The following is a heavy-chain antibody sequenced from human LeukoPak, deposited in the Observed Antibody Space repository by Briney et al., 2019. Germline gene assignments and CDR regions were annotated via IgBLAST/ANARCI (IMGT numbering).Heavy chain of an antibody. V-gene: IGHV4-30-4*08. J-gene: IGHJ4*02. CDR1: GGSFCGYY. CDR2: IYYSGST. D-gene: IGHD4-17*01. CDR3: ARDEDYGAVY. Sequence: SETLSLTCAVYGGSFCGYYWSWIRQPPGKGLEWIGYIYYSGSTYYNPSLKSRVTISVDTSKNQFSLKLSSVTAADTAVYYCARDEDYGAVYWGQGTLVTVSS.